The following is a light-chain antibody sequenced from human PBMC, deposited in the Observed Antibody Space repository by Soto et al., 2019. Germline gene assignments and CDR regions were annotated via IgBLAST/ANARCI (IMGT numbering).Light chain of an antibody. CDR2: AAS. J-gene: IGKJ1*01. CDR1: QSISNW. Sequence: DIQMTQSPPTLPASVGDRVTITCRASQSISNWLAWYQQKPGKAPKLLIYAASSLQSGVPSRFSGSGSGTDFTLTISSLQPEDFATYYCQQSYSTPPWTFGQGTKVDI. V-gene: IGKV1-39*01. CDR3: QQSYSTPPWT.